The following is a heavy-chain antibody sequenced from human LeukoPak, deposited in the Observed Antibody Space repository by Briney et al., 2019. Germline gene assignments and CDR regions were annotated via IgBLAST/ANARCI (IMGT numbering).Heavy chain of an antibody. V-gene: IGHV3-9*01. Sequence: PGRSLRLSCAASGFTFDDYAMHWVRQAPGKGLEWVSGISWNSGSIGYADSVKGRFTIPRDNAKNSLYLQMNSLRAEDTALYYCAKEGDGYPYYFDYWGQGTLVTVSS. CDR3: AKEGDGYPYYFDY. CDR1: GFTFDDYA. D-gene: IGHD5-24*01. CDR2: ISWNSGSI. J-gene: IGHJ4*02.